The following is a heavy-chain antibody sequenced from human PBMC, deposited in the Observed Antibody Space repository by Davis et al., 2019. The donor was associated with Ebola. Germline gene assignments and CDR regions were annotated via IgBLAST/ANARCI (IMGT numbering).Heavy chain of an antibody. J-gene: IGHJ5*02. CDR3: AREDFWSGYYCWFDP. D-gene: IGHD3-3*01. CDR1: GGSFSGYY. CDR2: INHSGST. V-gene: IGHV4-34*01. Sequence: SETLSPTCAVYGGSFSGYYWSWIRQLPGKGLEWIGEINHSGSTNYNPSLKSRVTISVDTSTNQFSLKLSSVTAADTAVYYCAREDFWSGYYCWFDPWGQGTLVTVSS.